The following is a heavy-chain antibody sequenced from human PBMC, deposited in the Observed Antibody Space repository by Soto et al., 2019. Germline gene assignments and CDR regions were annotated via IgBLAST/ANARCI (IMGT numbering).Heavy chain of an antibody. CDR3: AKEISPRGDSCWDD. D-gene: IGHD2-15*01. CDR1: GYTFSSYA. CDR2: INAGNGNT. J-gene: IGHJ4*02. Sequence: QVRLVQSGADVKKPGASVKVSCTASGYTFSSYALHWVRQAPGQRLEWMGWINAGNGNTKYSQKLQGRFTITRDKSASTAYMELRSLRSEDTAVYYCAKEISPRGDSCWDDWGQGTLVIVSS. V-gene: IGHV1-3*01.